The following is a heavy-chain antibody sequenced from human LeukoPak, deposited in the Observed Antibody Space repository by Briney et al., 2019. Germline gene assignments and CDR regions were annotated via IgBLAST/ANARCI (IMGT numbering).Heavy chain of an antibody. CDR3: ARADQAIWDYDY. Sequence: GASVKVSCKASGGTFSSYAISWVRQAPGQGLEWMGRIIPILGIANYAQKFQGRVTITADKSTSTAYMELSSLRSEDTAVYYCARADQAIWDYDYWGQGTLVTVSS. D-gene: IGHD3-16*01. J-gene: IGHJ4*02. V-gene: IGHV1-69*04. CDR1: GGTFSSYA. CDR2: IIPILGIA.